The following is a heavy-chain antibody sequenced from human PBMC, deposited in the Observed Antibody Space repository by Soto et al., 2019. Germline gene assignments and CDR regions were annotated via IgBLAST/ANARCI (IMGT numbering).Heavy chain of an antibody. CDR2: ISAYNGNT. D-gene: IGHD2-15*01. Sequence: ASVQVSCKASGYTFTSYGISWLRQAPGQGLEWMGWISAYNGNTNYAQKLQGRVTMTTDTSTSTAYMELRSLRSDDTAVYYCARVEYCSGGSCYGWFDPWGQGTLVTVSS. CDR1: GYTFTSYG. CDR3: ARVEYCSGGSCYGWFDP. V-gene: IGHV1-18*01. J-gene: IGHJ5*02.